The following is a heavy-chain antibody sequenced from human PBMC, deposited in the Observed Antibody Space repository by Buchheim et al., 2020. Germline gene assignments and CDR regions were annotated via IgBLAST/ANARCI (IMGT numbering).Heavy chain of an antibody. J-gene: IGHJ6*02. CDR2: ITSRGNNI. V-gene: IGHV3-48*03. CDR1: GFTFSSYE. Sequence: EVQLVESGGGLAQPGGSLRLSCAASGFTFSSYEMNWVRQAPGKGLEWVSYITSRGNNIFLADSVKGRFTISRDNAENSLYLQMHSLRAEDTAVYYCTRVVRYYYYAMDVWGQGT. D-gene: IGHD1-26*01. CDR3: TRVVRYYYYAMDV.